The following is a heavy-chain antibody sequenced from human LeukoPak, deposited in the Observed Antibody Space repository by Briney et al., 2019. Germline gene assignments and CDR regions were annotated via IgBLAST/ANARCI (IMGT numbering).Heavy chain of an antibody. J-gene: IGHJ4*02. CDR2: INPNSGGT. CDR1: GYIFTGYY. Sequence: ALVKVSCKASGYIFTGYYMHWVRQAPGQGLEWMGWINPNSGGTNYAQKFQGRVTMTRDTSISTAYMELSRLRSDDTAVYYCARDNRKWLVRAEPDYWGQGTLVTVSS. V-gene: IGHV1-2*02. CDR3: ARDNRKWLVRAEPDY. D-gene: IGHD6-19*01.